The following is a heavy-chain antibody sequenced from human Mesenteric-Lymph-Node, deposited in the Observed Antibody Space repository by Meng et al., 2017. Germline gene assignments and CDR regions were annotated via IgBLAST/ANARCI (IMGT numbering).Heavy chain of an antibody. CDR3: VRAYDSSEFDY. Sequence: EVQLVESGGGLVQPGGSLRLSCAASGFTFSNYDMHWVRKVTGKGLEWVSAIGTAGDTYYLGSVKGRFTISRENAKNSLYLQMSSLRAGDTAVYYCVRAYDSSEFDYWGQGTLVTVSS. D-gene: IGHD3-22*01. CDR1: GFTFSNYD. J-gene: IGHJ4*02. CDR2: IGTAGDT. V-gene: IGHV3-13*01.